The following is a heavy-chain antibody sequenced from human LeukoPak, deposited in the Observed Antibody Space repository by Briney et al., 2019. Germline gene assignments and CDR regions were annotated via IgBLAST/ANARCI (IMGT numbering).Heavy chain of an antibody. CDR3: AKDYYGSGSYYENFDY. D-gene: IGHD3-10*01. CDR2: IRYDGSNK. CDR1: GFTFSSYG. J-gene: IGHJ4*02. Sequence: GGSLRLSCAASGFTFSSYGMPWVRQAPGKGLEWVAYIRYDGSNKYYADSVKGRFTISRDNSKNTLYLQMNSLRAEDTAVYYCAKDYYGSGSYYENFDYWGQGTLVTVSS. V-gene: IGHV3-30*02.